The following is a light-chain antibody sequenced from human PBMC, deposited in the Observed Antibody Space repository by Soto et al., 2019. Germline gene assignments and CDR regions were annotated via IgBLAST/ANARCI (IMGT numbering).Light chain of an antibody. J-gene: IGLJ2*01. V-gene: IGLV2-14*01. CDR1: SSDVGGYNY. CDR2: EVS. CDR3: SSYTSSSTPLAL. Sequence: QSALTQPASVSGSPGQSITISCTGTSSDVGGYNYVSWYQQHPGKAPKLMIYEVSNRPSGVSNRFSGSKSGNTASLTISGLQAEDEADYYCSSYTSSSTPLALFGGGTKLTVL.